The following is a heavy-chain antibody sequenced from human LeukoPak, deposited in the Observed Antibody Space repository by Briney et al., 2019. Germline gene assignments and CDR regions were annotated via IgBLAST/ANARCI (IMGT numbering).Heavy chain of an antibody. D-gene: IGHD6-13*01. J-gene: IGHJ4*02. Sequence: AGGSLRLSCAASGFTFSSYWMSWVRQAPGKGLEWVANIKQDGSEKYYVDSVKGRFTISRDNAKNTLYLQMNSLRAEDTAVYYCARGSGAAAGRAFDYWGQGTLVTVSS. V-gene: IGHV3-7*01. CDR2: IKQDGSEK. CDR3: ARGSGAAAGRAFDY. CDR1: GFTFSSYW.